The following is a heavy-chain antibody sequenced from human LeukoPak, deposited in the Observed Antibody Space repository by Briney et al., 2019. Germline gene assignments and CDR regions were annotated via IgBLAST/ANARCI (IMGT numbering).Heavy chain of an antibody. CDR2: IWYDGSNK. CDR3: ARDEARGYSYGNY. CDR1: GFTFSSYG. J-gene: IGHJ4*02. Sequence: GGSLRLSCAASGFTFSSYGMHWVRRAPGKGLEWVAVIWYDGSNKYYADSVKGRFTISRDNSKNTLYLQMNSLRAEDTAVYYCARDEARGYSYGNYWGQGTLVTVSS. V-gene: IGHV3-33*01. D-gene: IGHD5-18*01.